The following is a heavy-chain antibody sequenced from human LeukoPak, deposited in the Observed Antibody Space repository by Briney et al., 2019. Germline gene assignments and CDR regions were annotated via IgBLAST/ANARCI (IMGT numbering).Heavy chain of an antibody. D-gene: IGHD6-13*01. J-gene: IGHJ4*02. CDR2: IYSGGST. CDR1: GFTVSRNY. CDR3: ASAGYSSSWYVVDH. Sequence: GGSLRLSCVASGFTVSRNYMSWVRQAPGKGLEWVSVIYSGGSTYYAHSVQGGFTIPRDNSKNDVPLQMNSLGAEDTAFYYCASAGYSSSWYVVDHWGQGTLVTVSS. V-gene: IGHV3-66*02.